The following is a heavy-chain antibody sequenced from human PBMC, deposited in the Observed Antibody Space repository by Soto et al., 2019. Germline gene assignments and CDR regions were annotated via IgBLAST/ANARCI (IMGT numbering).Heavy chain of an antibody. Sequence: EVHLVESGGGLVKAGGSLRLSCAASGFTFRTHTLLWVRQAPGKGLEWVSSISTGGTYLQYAHSVKGRFTISRDDAKDSVLVQMNSLKTDDTAVYYCVKGGEDITSPYGMDVWGQGTTVTVSS. CDR2: ISTGGTYL. V-gene: IGHV3-21*06. CDR3: VKGGEDITSPYGMDV. J-gene: IGHJ6*02. CDR1: GFTFRTHT. D-gene: IGHD3-16*01.